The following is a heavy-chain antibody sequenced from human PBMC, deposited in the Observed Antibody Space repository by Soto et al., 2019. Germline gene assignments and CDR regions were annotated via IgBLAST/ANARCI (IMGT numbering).Heavy chain of an antibody. D-gene: IGHD5-12*01. Sequence: ASVKVSCKASGYTFFTYDISWVRQAPGQGLEWMGWISTYSGDTKYAQKFQGRVTMTTDTSTTTAYLELRSLRSDDTAVYYCARHHGPTTSENWFDPWGQGTLATAPQ. J-gene: IGHJ5*02. CDR1: GYTFFTYD. V-gene: IGHV1-18*01. CDR3: ARHHGPTTSENWFDP. CDR2: ISTYSGDT.